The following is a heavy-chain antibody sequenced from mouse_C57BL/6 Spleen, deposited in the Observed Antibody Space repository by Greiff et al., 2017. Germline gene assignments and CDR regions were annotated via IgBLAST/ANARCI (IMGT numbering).Heavy chain of an antibody. CDR3: ARGSPGYWYFDV. J-gene: IGHJ1*03. CDR2: IYPGDGGT. Sequence: VQLQQSGPELVKPGASVKISCKASGYAFSSSWMNWVKQRPGKGLEWIGRIYPGDGGTNYNGKFKGKATLTADKSSSTAYMQLSSLTSEDSAVYVCARGSPGYWYFDVWGTGTTVTVSS. CDR1: GYAFSSSW. V-gene: IGHV1-82*01.